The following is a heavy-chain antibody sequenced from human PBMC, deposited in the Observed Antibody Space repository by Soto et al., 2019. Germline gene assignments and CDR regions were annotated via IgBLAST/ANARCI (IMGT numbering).Heavy chain of an antibody. CDR1: GYDFTAYD. D-gene: IGHD6-13*01. CDR3: GRGPSPRAPAGGTPYYFALDV. V-gene: IGHV1-8*02. J-gene: IGHJ6*02. Sequence: ASVKVSCKASGYDFTAYDINWVRQASGQGLEWMGWMNPINGATGSARRFQGRVSMTRNTATGTAYLELTSLRSDDSAVYYCGRGPSPRAPAGGTPYYFALDVWGQGTTVTVSS. CDR2: MNPINGAT.